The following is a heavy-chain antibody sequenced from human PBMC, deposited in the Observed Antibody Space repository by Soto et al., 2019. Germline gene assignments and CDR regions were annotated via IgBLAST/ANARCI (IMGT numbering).Heavy chain of an antibody. V-gene: IGHV3-48*02. J-gene: IGHJ4*02. CDR3: ARDTAYSFDS. Sequence: EVQLVESGGGLVQPGGSLRLSCAVSGFTFSTYSMNWVRQAPGKGLEWVSYISSISSIIKYADSVKGRFTISSDNAKNSLYLQMNSLRHEDTAVYYCARDTAYSFDSWGQGTLVTVSS. CDR2: ISSISSII. CDR1: GFTFSTYS. D-gene: IGHD2-15*01.